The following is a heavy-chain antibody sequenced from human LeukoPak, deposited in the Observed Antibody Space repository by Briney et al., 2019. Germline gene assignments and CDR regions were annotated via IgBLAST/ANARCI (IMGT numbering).Heavy chain of an antibody. Sequence: GSLRLSCAASGFTFSSYWMSWVRQAPGKGLEWVANIKQDGSEKYYVDSVKGRFTISRDNAKNSLYLQMNSLRAEDTAVYYCASLDSSTYYSGYWGQGTLVTVPS. D-gene: IGHD3-22*01. CDR2: IKQDGSEK. CDR1: GFTFSSYW. V-gene: IGHV3-7*01. J-gene: IGHJ4*02. CDR3: ASLDSSTYYSGY.